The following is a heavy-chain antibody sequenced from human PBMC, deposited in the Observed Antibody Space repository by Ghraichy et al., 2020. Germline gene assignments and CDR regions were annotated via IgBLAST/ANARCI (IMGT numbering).Heavy chain of an antibody. D-gene: IGHD4-17*01. CDR2: TTPIFGTP. CDR1: GGTFGSYD. Sequence: SVKVSCKASGGTFGSYDISWIRQAPGQGLEWMGGTTPIFGTPDYAQRFQGRVMITADESTSTVYMELSSLRSEDTAVYYCASGGEWAEYGDLGLTKWFDPWGQGTLVTVSS. J-gene: IGHJ5*02. CDR3: ASGGEWAEYGDLGLTKWFDP. V-gene: IGHV1-69*13.